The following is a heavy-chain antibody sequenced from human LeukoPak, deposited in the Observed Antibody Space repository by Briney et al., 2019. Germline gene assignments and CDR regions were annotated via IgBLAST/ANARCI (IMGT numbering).Heavy chain of an antibody. CDR3: ARDLPLSSSPSRVPDY. J-gene: IGHJ4*02. D-gene: IGHD2-2*01. CDR1: GYTFTSYG. V-gene: IGHV1-18*01. Sequence: ASVKVSCKASGYTFTSYGISWVRQATGQGLEWMGWISAYNGNTNYAQKLQGRVTMTTDTSTSTAYMELRSLRSDDTAVYYCARDLPLSSSPSRVPDYWGQGTLVTVSS. CDR2: ISAYNGNT.